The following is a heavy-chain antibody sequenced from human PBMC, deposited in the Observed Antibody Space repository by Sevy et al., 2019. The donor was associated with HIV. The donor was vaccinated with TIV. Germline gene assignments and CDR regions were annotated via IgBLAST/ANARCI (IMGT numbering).Heavy chain of an antibody. CDR1: GFTFNSYS. CDR3: AREGGYYDSSGYPSFDP. V-gene: IGHV3-21*01. D-gene: IGHD3-22*01. Sequence: GGSLRLSCVASGFTFNSYSMNWVRQAPGKGLEWVSSISSSSSYIYYADSVKGRFTITRDNAKNSLYLQMNSLRAEDTAVYYCAREGGYYDSSGYPSFDPWGQGTLVTVSS. J-gene: IGHJ5*02. CDR2: ISSSSSYI.